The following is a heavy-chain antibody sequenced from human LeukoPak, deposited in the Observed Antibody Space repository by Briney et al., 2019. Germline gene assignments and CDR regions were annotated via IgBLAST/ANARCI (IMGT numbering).Heavy chain of an antibody. J-gene: IGHJ4*02. D-gene: IGHD6-13*01. V-gene: IGHV4-59*01. CDR2: IYYSGST. Sequence: PSGTLSLTCTVSGGSINNYYWSWIRQPPGKGLEWIGYIYYSGSTNYNPSLKSRVTISVDTSKNQFSLKLSSVTAADTAVYYCARGLMMAVAGRGEFHYWGQGTLVTVSS. CDR1: GGSINNYY. CDR3: ARGLMMAVAGRGEFHY.